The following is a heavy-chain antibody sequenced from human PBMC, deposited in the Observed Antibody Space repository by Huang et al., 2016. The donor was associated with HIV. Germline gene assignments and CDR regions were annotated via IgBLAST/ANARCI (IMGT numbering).Heavy chain of an antibody. V-gene: IGHV7-4-1*02. CDR3: ARGFSRDGYNYLIF. D-gene: IGHD5-18*01. CDR2: INTNTGNP. J-gene: IGHJ4*02. Sequence: QVQLVQSGSELKKPGASVKVSCKASGYTFTSYAMNWVRQAPGQGLEWMGWINTNTGNPTYAQGFTGRFVVSLDTSVRTAYLQISSLKAEDTAVYYCARGFSRDGYNYLIFWGQGTLVTVSS. CDR1: GYTFTSYA.